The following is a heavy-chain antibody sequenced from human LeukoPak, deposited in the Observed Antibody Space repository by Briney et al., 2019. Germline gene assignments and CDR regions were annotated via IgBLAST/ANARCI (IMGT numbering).Heavy chain of an antibody. Sequence: PSETLSLTCAVYGGSFSGYYWSWIRQPPGKGLEWIGEINHSGSTNYNPSLKSRVTISVDTSKNQFSLKLSSVTAADTAVYYCARGAAMNTYYYDSSGYYFFPSDYWGQGTLVTVSS. V-gene: IGHV4-34*01. CDR1: GGSFSGYY. CDR3: ARGAAMNTYYYDSSGYYFFPSDY. CDR2: INHSGST. D-gene: IGHD3-22*01. J-gene: IGHJ4*02.